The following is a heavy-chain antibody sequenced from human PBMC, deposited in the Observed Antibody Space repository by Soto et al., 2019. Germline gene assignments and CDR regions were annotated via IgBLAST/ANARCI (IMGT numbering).Heavy chain of an antibody. CDR3: ARDGGRHSGGIDY. Sequence: QVQLVQSGAEVKKPGSSVKVSCKASGGTFSSYSINWVRQAPGQGLEWMGEIIPIFGTANYAQKFQGRVTSTADESTSTAYMVLSSLRSEGTALYYCARDGGRHSGGIDYWGQGTPVTVSS. D-gene: IGHD1-26*01. V-gene: IGHV1-69*01. CDR1: GGTFSSYS. J-gene: IGHJ4*02. CDR2: IIPIFGTA.